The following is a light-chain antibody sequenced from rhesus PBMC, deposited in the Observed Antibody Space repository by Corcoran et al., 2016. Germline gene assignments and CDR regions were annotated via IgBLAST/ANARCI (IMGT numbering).Light chain of an antibody. V-gene: IGKV1-21*01. CDR1: QGISDW. CDR2: KAP. CDR3: PQYNSPPFT. Sequence: DIQMTQSPSSLSASVGERVTISCRASQGISDWLAWYQQIPGKAPKLLSYKAPTLQSGVPSRSSGSGAGTDFTLTIGNLQPEDFTTYYYPQYNSPPFTFGGGTKVEI. J-gene: IGKJ4*01.